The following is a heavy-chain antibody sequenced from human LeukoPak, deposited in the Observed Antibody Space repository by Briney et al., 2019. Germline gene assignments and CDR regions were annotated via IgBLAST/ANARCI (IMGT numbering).Heavy chain of an antibody. D-gene: IGHD3-10*01. CDR1: GFPFSSYA. J-gene: IGHJ4*02. V-gene: IGHV3-23*01. CDR3: AKDSSMVRGVSSFDY. CDR2: ISGSGGTT. Sequence: GGSLRLSCAASGFPFSSYAMSWVRQPPGKGLAWVSAISGSGGTTYYADSVKGRFTISRDNSKNTLFLQMDSLRAEDTAVYYCAKDSSMVRGVSSFDYWGQGTRVTVSS.